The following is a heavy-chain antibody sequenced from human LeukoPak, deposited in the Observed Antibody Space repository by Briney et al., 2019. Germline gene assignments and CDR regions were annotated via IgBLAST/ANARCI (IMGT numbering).Heavy chain of an antibody. CDR3: ARHADSSSWYGWFDP. CDR1: GGSISSHY. V-gene: IGHV4-59*08. J-gene: IGHJ5*02. D-gene: IGHD6-13*01. Sequence: SETLSLTCTVSGGSISSHYWSWIRQPPGKGLEWIGYIYYSGTTNYNPSLKSRVTISVDTSKNQFSLKLSSVTAADTAVYYCARHADSSSWYGWFDPWGQGTLVTVSS. CDR2: IYYSGTT.